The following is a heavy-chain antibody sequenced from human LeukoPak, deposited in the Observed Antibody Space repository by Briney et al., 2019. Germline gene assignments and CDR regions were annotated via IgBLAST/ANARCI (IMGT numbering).Heavy chain of an antibody. V-gene: IGHV4-38-2*02. Sequence: SETLSRTCTVSGYSISSGYFWGWIRQPPGKGLEWIGSISHSGTTYYNPSLKSRITISQDTSKNQFSLKVNSVTAADTAAYYCTREEGGTTVDYWGQGTLVTVSS. CDR2: ISHSGTT. CDR1: GYSISSGYF. CDR3: TREEGGTTVDY. J-gene: IGHJ4*02. D-gene: IGHD1-1*01.